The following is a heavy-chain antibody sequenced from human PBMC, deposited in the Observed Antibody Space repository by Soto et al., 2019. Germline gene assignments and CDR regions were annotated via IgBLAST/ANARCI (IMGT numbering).Heavy chain of an antibody. CDR2: IYYSGST. J-gene: IGHJ4*02. D-gene: IGHD3-10*01. Sequence: NPSETLSLTCTVSGGSISSGGYYWSWIRQHPGKGLEWIGYIYYSGSTYYNPSLKSRVTISVDTSKNQFSLKLSSVTAADTAVYYCARDGSGSYYKGIDYWGQGTLVTVSS. CDR3: ARDGSGSYYKGIDY. V-gene: IGHV4-31*03. CDR1: GGSISSGGYY.